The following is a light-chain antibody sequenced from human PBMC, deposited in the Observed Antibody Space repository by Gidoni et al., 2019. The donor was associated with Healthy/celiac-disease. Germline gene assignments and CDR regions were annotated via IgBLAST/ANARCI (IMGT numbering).Light chain of an antibody. Sequence: QSVLTQPPSVSAAPGQKVTISCSGSSSNIGNNYVSWYQQLPGTAPKLLIYDNNKRPSGIPDRFSGSKSGTSATLGITGLQTGDEADYYCGTWDSSLSFLWVFGGGTKLTVL. CDR2: DNN. V-gene: IGLV1-51*01. J-gene: IGLJ3*02. CDR3: GTWDSSLSFLWV. CDR1: SSNIGNNY.